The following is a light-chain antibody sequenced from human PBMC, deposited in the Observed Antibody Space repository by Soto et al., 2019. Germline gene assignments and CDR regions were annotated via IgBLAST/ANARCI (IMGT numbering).Light chain of an antibody. V-gene: IGLV2-14*01. CDR3: SSYTSSYTLV. Sequence: QSALTQPASVSGSPEQSITISCSGTSSDVGGYDSVSWYQQHPGKAPKVMVYEVSNRPSGVSNRFSGSKYGNTASLTISGLQAEDEADYYCSSYTSSYTLVFGAGTKVTVL. CDR1: SSDVGGYDS. CDR2: EVS. J-gene: IGLJ1*01.